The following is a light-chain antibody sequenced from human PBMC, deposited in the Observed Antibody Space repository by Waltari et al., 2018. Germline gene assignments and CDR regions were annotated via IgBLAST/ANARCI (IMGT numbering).Light chain of an antibody. Sequence: QLVLTQSPSASASLAASVKLTCTLSDGNSSTVLAWPQQQPEKGPRYLMKVNSEGSHSKGDEIPDRFSGSSSGAERYLTISSVQSEDEADYYCQTGGHGTWVFGGGTKLTVL. CDR3: QTGGHGTWV. V-gene: IGLV4-69*01. CDR1: DGNSSTV. J-gene: IGLJ3*02. CDR2: VNSEGSH.